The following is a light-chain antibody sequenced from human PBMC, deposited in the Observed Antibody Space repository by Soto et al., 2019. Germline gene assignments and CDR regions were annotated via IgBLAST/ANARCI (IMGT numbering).Light chain of an antibody. CDR1: SSNIGSNT. CDR2: IND. Sequence: QSLLPHPPSASGTPGQRATISCSGRSSNIGSNTVNGYQQLPGTAPKLLIYINDQRPSAVPDRFSVSGSSTAASLAISGLQFEDEADYYCAAWDDGVNAYVFGAGTKVTVL. V-gene: IGLV1-44*01. CDR3: AAWDDGVNAYV. J-gene: IGLJ1*01.